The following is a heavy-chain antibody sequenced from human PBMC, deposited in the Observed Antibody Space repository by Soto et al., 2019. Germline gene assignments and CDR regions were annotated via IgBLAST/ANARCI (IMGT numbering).Heavy chain of an antibody. Sequence: EVQVVESGGGLVQPGGSLRLSCAASGFTFSDYSFNWVRQAPGRGLEWVSYISSSSSPIYYADSVEGRFTISRDNAKSSLSLPMNSLRDEDTAVYYCVRDARTMVRGPYFDYWGPGTLVTVSS. D-gene: IGHD3-10*01. J-gene: IGHJ4*02. CDR3: VRDARTMVRGPYFDY. CDR1: GFTFSDYS. V-gene: IGHV3-48*02. CDR2: ISSSSSPI.